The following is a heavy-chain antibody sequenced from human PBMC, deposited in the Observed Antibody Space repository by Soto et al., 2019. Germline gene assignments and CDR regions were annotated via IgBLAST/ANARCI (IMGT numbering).Heavy chain of an antibody. V-gene: IGHV3-30-3*01. J-gene: IGHJ1*01. CDR2: ISYDGSNT. CDR3: GRDSSGWPENCQH. Sequence: QVQLVESGGGVVKPGRSLRLSCAASGFTFSSYAMHWVRQAPGKGLEWLTVISYDGSNTYYADSVKGRFTISRDNSRTTMYLQVDSLRTEDTAVYYCGRDSSGWPENCQHWRQGTLVTVSS. D-gene: IGHD6-19*01. CDR1: GFTFSSYA.